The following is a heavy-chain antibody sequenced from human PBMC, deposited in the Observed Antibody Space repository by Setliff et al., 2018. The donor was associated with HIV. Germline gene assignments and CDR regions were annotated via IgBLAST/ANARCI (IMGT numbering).Heavy chain of an antibody. J-gene: IGHJ4*02. D-gene: IGHD1-26*01. Sequence: GGSLRLSCAASGFIFSDYFMDWVRQAPGKGLEWVGRSRNKAKSYTTEFAASVKGRFTISRDDSKSIAYLQMNSLKTEDTAVYYCTRDGVGATSTDYWGQGTLVTVSS. CDR1: GFIFSDYF. V-gene: IGHV3-72*01. CDR3: TRDGVGATSTDY. CDR2: SRNKAKSYTT.